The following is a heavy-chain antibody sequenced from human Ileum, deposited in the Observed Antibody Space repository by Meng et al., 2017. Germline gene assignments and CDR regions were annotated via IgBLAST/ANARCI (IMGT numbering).Heavy chain of an antibody. Sequence: QVQLQGSGPGLWRPSETLSLIWAVSGGSVSSSGYQWGWIRQPPGKGLEWIGYASTNYNPSLKSRVTISVDTSKNQFSLKLTSVTAADTAVYYCARDHWGSLDYWGQGVLVTVSS. CDR3: ARDHWGSLDY. J-gene: IGHJ4*02. D-gene: IGHD7-27*01. V-gene: IGHV4-61*08. CDR2: AST. CDR1: GGSVSSSGYQ.